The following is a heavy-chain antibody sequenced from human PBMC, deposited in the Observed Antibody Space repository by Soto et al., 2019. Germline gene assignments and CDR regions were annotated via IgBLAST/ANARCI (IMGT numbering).Heavy chain of an antibody. CDR2: ISGSGGST. CDR3: AKDLAPDYDSSGYYYFDY. CDR1: GFTFSSYA. D-gene: IGHD3-22*01. J-gene: IGHJ4*02. Sequence: LSLTCAASGFTFSSYAMSWVRQAPGKGLEWVSAISGSGGSTYYADSVKGRFTISRDNSKNTLYLQMNSLRAEDTAVYYCAKDLAPDYDSSGYYYFDYWGQGTLVTVSS. V-gene: IGHV3-23*01.